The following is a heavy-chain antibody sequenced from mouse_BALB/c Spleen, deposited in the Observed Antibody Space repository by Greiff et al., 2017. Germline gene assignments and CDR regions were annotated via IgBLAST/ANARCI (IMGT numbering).Heavy chain of an antibody. J-gene: IGHJ2*01. CDR1: GFNIKDTN. V-gene: IGHV14-3*02. Sequence: VQLQQSGAELVKPGASVKLSCTASGFNIKDTNMHWVKQRPEQGLEWIGRIDPANGNTKYDPKFQGKATITADKSSNTAYLQLSSLTSEDTAVYYCARRDAYYFDYGGQGTTLTVSS. CDR3: ARRDAYYFDY. CDR2: IDPANGNT.